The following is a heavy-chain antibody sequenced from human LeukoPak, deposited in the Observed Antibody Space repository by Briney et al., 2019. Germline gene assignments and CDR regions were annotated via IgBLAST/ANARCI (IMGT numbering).Heavy chain of an antibody. Sequence: GGSLRLSCAASGFTFSSYWMSWVRQAPGKGLEWVANIKQDGSEKYYVDSVKGRFTISRDNAKNSLYLQMNSLRAEDTAVYYCAKSPSLLVPAAPRVGGQGTLVTVSS. CDR1: GFTFSSYW. D-gene: IGHD2-2*01. CDR2: IKQDGSEK. CDR3: AKSPSLLVPAAPRV. V-gene: IGHV3-7*01. J-gene: IGHJ4*02.